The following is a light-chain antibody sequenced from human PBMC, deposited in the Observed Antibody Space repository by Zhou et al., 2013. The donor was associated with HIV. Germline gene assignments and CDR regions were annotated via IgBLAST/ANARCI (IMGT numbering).Light chain of an antibody. CDR1: QSVSSRY. J-gene: IGKJ4*01. CDR2: GAS. V-gene: IGKV3-15*01. Sequence: EIVLTQSPGTLSLSPGERATLSCRASQSVSSRYLAWYQQKPGQPPRLLIYGASTRAAGVPARFSATGSGTEFALTISSLQSEDFAVYYCQQYEDWPPFTFGGGTKVDI. CDR3: QQYEDWPPFT.